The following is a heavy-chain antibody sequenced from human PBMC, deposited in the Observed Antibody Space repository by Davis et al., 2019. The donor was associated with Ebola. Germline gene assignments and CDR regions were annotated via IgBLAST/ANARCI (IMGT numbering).Heavy chain of an antibody. CDR1: GFTFSSYG. D-gene: IGHD6-6*01. J-gene: IGHJ4*02. CDR2: ISTGSGTI. Sequence: PGGSLRLSCAASGFTFSSYGMNWVRQAPGKGLEWISYISTGSGTIYYADSMKGRFTISRDNAKNSLYLQMNSLRAEDTAVYYCVTYSSSHRDFEYWGQGTLVTVSS. CDR3: VTYSSSHRDFEY. V-gene: IGHV3-48*04.